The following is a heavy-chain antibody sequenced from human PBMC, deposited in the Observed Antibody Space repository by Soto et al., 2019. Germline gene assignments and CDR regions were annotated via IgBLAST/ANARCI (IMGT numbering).Heavy chain of an antibody. CDR2: ISYDGSNK. CDR1: GFTFSSYG. CDR3: AGATDAWWYFDL. Sequence: GGSLRLSCAASGFTFSSYGMHWVRQAPGKGLEWVAVISYDGSNKYYADSVKGRFTISRDNSKNTLYLQMNSLRAEDTAVYYCAGATDAWWYFDLWGRGTLVTVSS. J-gene: IGHJ2*01. D-gene: IGHD2-15*01. V-gene: IGHV3-30*03.